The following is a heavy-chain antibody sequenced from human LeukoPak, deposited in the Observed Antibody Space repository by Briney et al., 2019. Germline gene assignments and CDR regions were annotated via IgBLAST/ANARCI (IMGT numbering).Heavy chain of an antibody. V-gene: IGHV4-59*01. CDR2: IYYSGST. CDR3: ARVATLSKRYYFDY. J-gene: IGHJ4*02. Sequence: SETLSLTCTVSGGSISSYYWSWIRQPPGKGLEWIGYIYYSGSTNYSPSLKSRVTISVDTSKNQFSLKLSSVTAADTAVYYCARVATLSKRYYFDYWGQGTLVTVSS. CDR1: GGSISSYY.